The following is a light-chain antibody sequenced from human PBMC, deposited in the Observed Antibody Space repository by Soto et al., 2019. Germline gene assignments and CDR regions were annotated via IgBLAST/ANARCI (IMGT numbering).Light chain of an antibody. V-gene: IGKV3D-20*02. J-gene: IGKJ1*01. CDR1: QNFDSTY. CDR2: GAS. CDR3: QQHSHWPPWT. Sequence: EIVLTQSPDTLSLSPGERATLSCRASQNFDSTYLAWYQQKPGQAPRLLIYGASSRATGIPDRFSGSGSGTDFTLTISNLEPEDFAVYYCQQHSHWPPWTFGQGTKVDIK.